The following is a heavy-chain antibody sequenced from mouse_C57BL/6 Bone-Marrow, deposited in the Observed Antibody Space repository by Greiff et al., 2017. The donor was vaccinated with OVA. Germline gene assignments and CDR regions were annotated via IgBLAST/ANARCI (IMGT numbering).Heavy chain of an antibody. CDR1: GYTFTSYW. Sequence: VQLQQPGAELVKPGASVKMYCKASGYTFTSYWITWVKQRPGQGLEWIGDIYPGSGSTNYNEKFKSKATLTVDTSSSTAYMQLSSLTSEDSAVYYCARVMGYDAMDYWGQGTSVTVSS. J-gene: IGHJ4*01. CDR2: IYPGSGST. CDR3: ARVMGYDAMDY. V-gene: IGHV1-55*01.